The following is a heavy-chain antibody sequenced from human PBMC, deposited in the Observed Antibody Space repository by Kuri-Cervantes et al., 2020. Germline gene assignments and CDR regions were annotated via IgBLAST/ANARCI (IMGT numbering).Heavy chain of an antibody. CDR1: GFTFSSYG. CDR3: ARGVPRIGGMDV. V-gene: IGHV3-30*03. CDR2: ISYDGSNK. J-gene: IGHJ6*02. D-gene: IGHD3-22*01. Sequence: GGSLRLSCAASGFTFSSYGMHWVRQAPGKGLEWVAVISYDGSNKYYADSVKGRFTISRDNSKNTLYLQMNSLRSEDTAVYYCARGVPRIGGMDVWGQGTTVTVSS.